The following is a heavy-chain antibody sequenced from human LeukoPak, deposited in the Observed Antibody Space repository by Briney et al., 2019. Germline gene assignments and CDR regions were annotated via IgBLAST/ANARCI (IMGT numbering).Heavy chain of an antibody. CDR3: VRGTWFDP. J-gene: IGHJ5*02. Sequence: PGGSLRLSCAASGFTFSSYGMYWVRQAPGKGLEWVSVLYSGGTTHYADSVKGRFTISRDNSKNTLFLQMDSLRPEDTAVYYCVRGTWFDPWGQGTQVTVSS. CDR1: GFTFSSYG. D-gene: IGHD1-1*01. V-gene: IGHV3-53*01. CDR2: LYSGGTT.